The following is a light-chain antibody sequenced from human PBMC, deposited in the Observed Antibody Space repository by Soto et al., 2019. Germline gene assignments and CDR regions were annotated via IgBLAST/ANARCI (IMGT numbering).Light chain of an antibody. CDR2: GAS. CDR3: QQYNNWPP. CDR1: QSVSSN. Sequence: MTQSPSSLSASVGDRVTITCRASQSVSSNLAWYQQKPGQAPRLLIYGASTRATGIPARFSGSGSGTEFTLTISSLQSEDFAVYYCQQYNNWPPFGPGTKVDIK. V-gene: IGKV3-15*01. J-gene: IGKJ3*01.